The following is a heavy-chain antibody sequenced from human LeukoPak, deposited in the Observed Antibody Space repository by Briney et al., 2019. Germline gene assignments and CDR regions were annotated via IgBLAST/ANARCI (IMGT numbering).Heavy chain of an antibody. CDR3: ARSPYVWGSYRAYYFDY. Sequence: SVKVSCKASGGTFSSYAISWVRQAPGQGLEWMGGIIPIFGTANYAQKFQGRVTITADESTSTAYMELSSLRSEDTAVYYCARSPYVWGSYRAYYFDYWGQGTLVTVSS. D-gene: IGHD3-16*02. V-gene: IGHV1-69*13. J-gene: IGHJ4*02. CDR2: IIPIFGTA. CDR1: GGTFSSYA.